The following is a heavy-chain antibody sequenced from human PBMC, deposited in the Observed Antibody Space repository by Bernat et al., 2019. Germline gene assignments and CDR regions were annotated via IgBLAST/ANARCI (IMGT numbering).Heavy chain of an antibody. CDR1: GDSITNYY. CDR3: ARHDRPWFDP. Sequence: QGHLQESGPRLVKPSETLSLSCTVSGDSITNYYWSWLRQTPGKGLEWIGYMYNGGSAFYNPSLKSRVTMSVDASKSQFSLNVSSVTAADTAVYYCARHDRPWFDPWGQGILVTVSS. CDR2: MYNGGSA. J-gene: IGHJ5*02. V-gene: IGHV4-59*08.